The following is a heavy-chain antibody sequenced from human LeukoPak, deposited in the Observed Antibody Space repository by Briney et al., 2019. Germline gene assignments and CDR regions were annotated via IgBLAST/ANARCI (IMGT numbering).Heavy chain of an antibody. V-gene: IGHV4-39*07. CDR1: GGSINSSNYY. Sequence: SETLSLTCTVSGGSINSSNYYWGWIRQPPGRVLERFGSIYYSGSTYYNPSLKSRVTISVDTSKNQFSLKLSSVTAADTVVYYCASEERAWDAFDIWGQGTMVTVSS. CDR2: IYYSGST. CDR3: ASEERAWDAFDI. J-gene: IGHJ3*02.